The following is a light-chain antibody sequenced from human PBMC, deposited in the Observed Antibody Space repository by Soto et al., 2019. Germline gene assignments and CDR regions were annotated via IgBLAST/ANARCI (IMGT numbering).Light chain of an antibody. V-gene: IGLV1-40*01. CDR2: GNS. CDR3: QSYDTSLRAWV. CDR1: SSNIGAGYD. J-gene: IGLJ3*02. Sequence: QSVLTQPPSVSGAPGQRVTISCTGGSSNIGAGYDVQWYRQFPGTAPKLLVYGNSNRPSGISDRFLASKSGSSASLAITGLQAEDEADYYCQSYDTSLRAWVFGGGTKLTVL.